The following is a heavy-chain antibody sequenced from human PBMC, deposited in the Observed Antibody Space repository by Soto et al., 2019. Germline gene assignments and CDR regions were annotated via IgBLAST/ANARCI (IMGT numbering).Heavy chain of an antibody. D-gene: IGHD3-22*01. CDR2: ISAYNGNT. Sequence: ASVKVSCKASGYTFTSYGISWVRQAPGQGLEWMGWISAYNGNTNYAQKLQGRVTMTTDTSTSTAYMELRSLRSDDTAVYYCARDHPGYYDSSGYYQLDDYYYYYGMDVWGQGTTVTSP. CDR3: ARDHPGYYDSSGYYQLDDYYYYYGMDV. V-gene: IGHV1-18*01. J-gene: IGHJ6*02. CDR1: GYTFTSYG.